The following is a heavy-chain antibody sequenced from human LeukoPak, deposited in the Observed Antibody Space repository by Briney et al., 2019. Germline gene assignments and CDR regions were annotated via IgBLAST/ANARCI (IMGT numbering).Heavy chain of an antibody. D-gene: IGHD3-16*02. CDR1: GGSISSSSYY. V-gene: IGHV4-39*01. CDR3: ARRGITFGGVIDDAFDI. Sequence: SETLSLTCTVSGGSISSSSYYWGWIRQPPGKGLEWIGSIYYSGSTYYNPSLKSRVTISVDTSKNQFSLKLSSVTAADTAVYCCARRGITFGGVIDDAFDIWGQGTMVTVSS. J-gene: IGHJ3*02. CDR2: IYYSGST.